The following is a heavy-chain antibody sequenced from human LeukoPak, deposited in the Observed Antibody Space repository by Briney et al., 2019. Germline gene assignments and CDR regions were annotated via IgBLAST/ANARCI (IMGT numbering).Heavy chain of an antibody. Sequence: ASVKVSCKASGYTFSNYDINWVRQAPGQGLEWMGWMNPNSGRRVYAQKFQGRVTMTRKSSINTAYMELTSLRSDDTAVYYCARGLRSDYWGQGTLVTVSS. J-gene: IGHJ4*02. CDR1: GYTFSNYD. D-gene: IGHD3-16*02. V-gene: IGHV1-8*01. CDR3: ARGLRSDY. CDR2: MNPNSGRR.